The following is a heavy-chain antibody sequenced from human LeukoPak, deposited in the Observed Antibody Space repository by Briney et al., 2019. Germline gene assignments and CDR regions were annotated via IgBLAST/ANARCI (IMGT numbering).Heavy chain of an antibody. CDR3: AREVYEVAGTFDY. CDR1: GFTFSSYW. J-gene: IGHJ4*02. D-gene: IGHD6-19*01. Sequence: PGGSLRLSCAASGFTFSSYWMSWVRQAPGKGLEWVANIKQDGSEKYYVDSVKGRFTISRDNAKNSLYLQMNILRAEDTAVYYCAREVYEVAGTFDYWGQGTLVTVSS. CDR2: IKQDGSEK. V-gene: IGHV3-7*03.